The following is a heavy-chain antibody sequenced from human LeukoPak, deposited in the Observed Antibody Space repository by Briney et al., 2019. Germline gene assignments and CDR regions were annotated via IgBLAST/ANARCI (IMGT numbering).Heavy chain of an antibody. CDR1: GFTFSSYW. CDR3: AREYCSSTSCYGMDV. D-gene: IGHD2-2*01. Sequence: GGSLRLSCAASGFTFSSYWMSWVRQAPGKGLEWVANIKQDGSEKYYVDSAKDRFTISRDNAKNSLYLQMNSLRAEDTAVYYCAREYCSSTSCYGMDVWGQGTTVTVSS. J-gene: IGHJ6*02. V-gene: IGHV3-7*05. CDR2: IKQDGSEK.